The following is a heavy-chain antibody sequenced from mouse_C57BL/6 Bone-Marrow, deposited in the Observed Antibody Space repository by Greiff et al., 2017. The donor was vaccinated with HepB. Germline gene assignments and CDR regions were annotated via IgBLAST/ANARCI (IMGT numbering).Heavy chain of an antibody. CDR2: ISSGSSTI. CDR3: AKTNYGSSPHWYFDV. V-gene: IGHV5-17*01. CDR1: GFTFSDYG. Sequence: EVQLVESGGGLVKPGGSLKLSCAASGFTFSDYGMHWVRQAPEKGLEWVAYISSGSSTIYYADTVKGRFTISRDNAKNTLFLQMTSLRSEDTAMYYCAKTNYGSSPHWYFDVWGTGTTVTVSS. J-gene: IGHJ1*03. D-gene: IGHD1-1*01.